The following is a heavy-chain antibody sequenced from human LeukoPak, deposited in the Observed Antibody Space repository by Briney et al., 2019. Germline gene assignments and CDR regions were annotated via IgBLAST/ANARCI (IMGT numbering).Heavy chain of an antibody. CDR1: GFTFSSYA. J-gene: IGHJ4*02. Sequence: GGSLRLSCAASGFTFSSYAMSWVRQAPGKGLEWVSAISGSGGSTYYADSVKGRFTISRDNSENTLYLQMNSLRAEDTAVYYCAKESRGSWFSQGYYFDYWGQGTLVTVSS. CDR3: AKESRGSWFSQGYYFDY. V-gene: IGHV3-23*01. D-gene: IGHD6-13*01. CDR2: ISGSGGST.